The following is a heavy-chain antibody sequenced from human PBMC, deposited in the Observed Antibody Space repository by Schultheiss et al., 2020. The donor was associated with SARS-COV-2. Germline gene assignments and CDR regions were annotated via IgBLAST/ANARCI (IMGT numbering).Heavy chain of an antibody. CDR2: INHSGST. J-gene: IGHJ6*02. Sequence: SETLSLTCAVYGGSFSGYYWSWIRQPPGKGLEWFGEINHSGSTNYNPSLKSRVTISVDTSKNQFSLKLSSVTAADTAVYYCARGVSSGWRGSIIYYYYGMDVWGQGTTVTVSS. V-gene: IGHV4-34*01. CDR1: GGSFSGYY. CDR3: ARGVSSGWRGSIIYYYYGMDV. D-gene: IGHD6-19*01.